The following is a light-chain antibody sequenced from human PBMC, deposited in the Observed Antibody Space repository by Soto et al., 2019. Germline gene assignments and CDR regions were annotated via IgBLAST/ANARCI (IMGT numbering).Light chain of an antibody. Sequence: VLTQPASVSGSPGQAITSSCTGTSSDVGSYNLVSWYQQHPGKAPKLMIYEGSKRPSGVSNRFSGSKSGNTASLTISGLQAEDEADYYCCSYAGSSTYVFGTGTKVTVL. CDR3: CSYAGSSTYV. V-gene: IGLV2-23*01. CDR2: EGS. CDR1: SSDVGSYNL. J-gene: IGLJ1*01.